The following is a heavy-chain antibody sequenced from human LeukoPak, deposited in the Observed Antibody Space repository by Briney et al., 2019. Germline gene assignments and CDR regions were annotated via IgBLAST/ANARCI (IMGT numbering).Heavy chain of an antibody. CDR1: GFTFSSYG. D-gene: IGHD4-17*01. V-gene: IGHV3-30*02. Sequence: GGSLRLSCAASGFTFSSYGMHWVRQAPGKGLEWVAFIRYDGSNKNYADSVKGRFTISRDNSKNTLYLQMNSLRAEDTAVYYCARYYGDYEPAEVDYWGQGTLVTVSS. CDR2: IRYDGSNK. CDR3: ARYYGDYEPAEVDY. J-gene: IGHJ4*02.